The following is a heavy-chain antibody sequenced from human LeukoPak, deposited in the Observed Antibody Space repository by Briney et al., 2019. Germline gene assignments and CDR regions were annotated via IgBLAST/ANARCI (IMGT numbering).Heavy chain of an antibody. D-gene: IGHD2-2*01. CDR1: GCGFTSYC. CDR3: ARRDETLGYCSSTSCYSQAVDY. CDR2: IYPGDSGT. Sequence: SLKISCKGSGCGFTSYCIGWVRQMPGKGLEWRGIIYPGDSGTRYNPSFQGQVTISADKSISHAYLQWSSLKASATAMYYCARRDETLGYCSSTSCYSQAVDYWGQGTLVTVSS. J-gene: IGHJ4*02. V-gene: IGHV5-51*01.